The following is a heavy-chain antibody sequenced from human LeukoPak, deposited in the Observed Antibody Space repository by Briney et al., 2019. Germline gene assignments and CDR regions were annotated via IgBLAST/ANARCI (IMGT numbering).Heavy chain of an antibody. Sequence: ASVKVSCKASGGTFSSYAISWVRQAPGQGLEWMGRIIPIFGTANYAQKFQGRVTITADKSTSTAYMELSSLRSEDTAVYYCAREIRDGYNYDTYFDYWGQGTLVTVSS. J-gene: IGHJ4*02. CDR1: GGTFSSYA. CDR3: AREIRDGYNYDTYFDY. CDR2: IIPIFGTA. D-gene: IGHD5-24*01. V-gene: IGHV1-69*06.